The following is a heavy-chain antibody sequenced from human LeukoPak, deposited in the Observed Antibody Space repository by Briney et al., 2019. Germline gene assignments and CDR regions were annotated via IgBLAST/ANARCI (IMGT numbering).Heavy chain of an antibody. CDR3: AKGAGGFSYYNWFDP. CDR2: IYYSGTA. CDR1: GGSISSYY. J-gene: IGHJ5*02. V-gene: IGHV4-39*07. Sequence: SETLSLTCTVSGGSISSYYWSWIRQPPGKGLEWIGSIYYSGTAHYNPSLESRVTISVDTSKNQFSLKLASVTAADTAIYYCAKGAGGFSYYNWFDPWGQGTLVTVSS. D-gene: IGHD5-18*01.